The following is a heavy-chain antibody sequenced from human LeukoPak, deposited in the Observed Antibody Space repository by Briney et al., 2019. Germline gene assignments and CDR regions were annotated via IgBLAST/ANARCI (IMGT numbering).Heavy chain of an antibody. D-gene: IGHD6-13*01. Sequence: ASVKVSCKASGYTFTGYYMHWVRQAPGQGLEWMGWINPNSGNTGYAQKFQGRVTMTRNTSISTAYMELSSLRSEDTTVYYCARDSPRIAAAGAYWGQGTLVTVSS. CDR2: INPNSGNT. CDR1: GYTFTGYY. CDR3: ARDSPRIAAAGAY. V-gene: IGHV1-8*02. J-gene: IGHJ4*02.